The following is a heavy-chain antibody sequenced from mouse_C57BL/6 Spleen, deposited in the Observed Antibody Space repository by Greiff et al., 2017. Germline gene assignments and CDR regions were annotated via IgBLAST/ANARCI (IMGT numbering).Heavy chain of an antibody. V-gene: IGHV1-7*01. CDR3: ARGPSYSSYAMDY. D-gene: IGHD2-10*01. CDR2: INPSSGYT. CDR1: GYTFTSYW. Sequence: QVQLQQPGAELAKPGASVKLSCKASGYTFTSYWMHWVKQRPGQGLEWIGYINPSSGYTKYNQKFKDKATLTADKSSSTAYMQLSSLTYEDSAVYYGARGPSYSSYAMDYWGQGTSVTVSS. J-gene: IGHJ4*01.